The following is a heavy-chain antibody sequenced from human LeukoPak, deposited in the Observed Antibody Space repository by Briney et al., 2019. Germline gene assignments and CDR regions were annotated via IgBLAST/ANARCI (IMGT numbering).Heavy chain of an antibody. CDR2: IWYDGSNK. Sequence: PGRSLRLSCAASGFTFSSYGMHWVRQAPGKGLEWVAVIWYDGSNKYYADSVKGRFTISRDNSKNTLYLQMNSLRAEDTAVYYCARGVAGGNWFDPWGQGTLVTVSS. J-gene: IGHJ5*02. D-gene: IGHD6-19*01. CDR3: ARGVAGGNWFDP. V-gene: IGHV3-33*01. CDR1: GFTFSSYG.